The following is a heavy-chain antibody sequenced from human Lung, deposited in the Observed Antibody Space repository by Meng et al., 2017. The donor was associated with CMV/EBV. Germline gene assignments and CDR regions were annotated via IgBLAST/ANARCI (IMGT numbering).Heavy chain of an antibody. D-gene: IGHD1-20*01. V-gene: IGHV5-51*01. J-gene: IGHJ6*02. Sequence: SRLGSGYSFTSYRIGWVRQMRGKGLEWMGIIYPGDSDTRYSPSVQGQVTISDDKSISTAYLQWSRLKASDTAMYYWARHPYNWNYYYYDMDVWGQGTTVTVSS. CDR3: ARHPYNWNYYYYDMDV. CDR2: IYPGDSDT. CDR1: GYSFTSYR.